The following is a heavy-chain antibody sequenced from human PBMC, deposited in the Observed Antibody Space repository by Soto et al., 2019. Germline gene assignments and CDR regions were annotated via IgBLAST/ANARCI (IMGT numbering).Heavy chain of an antibody. CDR1: GFTFSSYG. D-gene: IGHD3-3*01. CDR3: ARGVYDFWSGSPFDY. J-gene: IGHJ4*02. Sequence: PGGSLRLSCAASGFTFSSYGMHWVRQAPGKGLEWVAVIWYDGSNKYYADSVKGRFTISRDNSKNTLYLQMNSLRAEDTAVYYCARGVYDFWSGSPFDYWGQGTLVTVSS. CDR2: IWYDGSNK. V-gene: IGHV3-33*01.